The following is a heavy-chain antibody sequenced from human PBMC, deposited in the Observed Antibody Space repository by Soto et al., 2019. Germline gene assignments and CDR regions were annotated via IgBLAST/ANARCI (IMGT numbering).Heavy chain of an antibody. CDR3: ARGMAGGSFVY. V-gene: IGHV4-34*01. J-gene: IGHJ4*02. CDR2: INHSGST. Sequence: PSETLSLTCAVYGGSFSGYYWSWIRQPPGKGLEWIGEINHSGSTNYNPSLKSRVTISVDTSKNQFSLKLSSVTAADTAVYYCARGMAGGSFVYWGQGMLVTVSS. D-gene: IGHD2-15*01. CDR1: GGSFSGYY.